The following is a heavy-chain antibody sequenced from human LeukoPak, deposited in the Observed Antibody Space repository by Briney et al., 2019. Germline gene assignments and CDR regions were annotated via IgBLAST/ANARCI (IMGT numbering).Heavy chain of an antibody. CDR2: LYTSGST. D-gene: IGHD3-22*01. CDR3: ARMSKYYYDSSGYFDY. Sequence: SETLSLTCTVSGGSISSGSYYWSWIRQPAGKGLEWIGRLYTSGSTNYNPSLKSRVTISVDTSKNQFSLKLSSVTAADTAVYYCARMSKYYYDSSGYFDYWGQGTLVTVSS. V-gene: IGHV4-61*02. CDR1: GGSISSGSYY. J-gene: IGHJ4*02.